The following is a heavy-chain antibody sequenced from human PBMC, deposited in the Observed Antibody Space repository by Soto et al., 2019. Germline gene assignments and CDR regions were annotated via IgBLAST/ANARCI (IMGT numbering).Heavy chain of an antibody. J-gene: IGHJ6*02. CDR3: ARSSCGGDCYYYYGMDV. V-gene: IGHV1-18*01. CDR2: ISAYNGNT. D-gene: IGHD2-21*02. Sequence: GASVKVSCKASGYTFTGYGISWVRQAPGQGLEWMGWISAYNGNTNYAQKLQGRVTMTTDTSTSTAYMELRSLRSDDTAVYYCARSSCGGDCYYYYGMDVWGQGTTVTVSS. CDR1: GYTFTGYG.